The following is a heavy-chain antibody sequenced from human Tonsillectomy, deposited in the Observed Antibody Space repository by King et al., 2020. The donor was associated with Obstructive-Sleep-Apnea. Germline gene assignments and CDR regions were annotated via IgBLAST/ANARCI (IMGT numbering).Heavy chain of an antibody. D-gene: IGHD6-19*01. CDR3: ARGIAVAGSLIDY. CDR2: IYYSGST. Sequence: VQLQESGPGLVKPSETLSLTCTVSGGSISSYYWSWIRQPPGKGLEWIGYIYYSGSTNYNPSLKSRVTISVDTSKNQFSLKLSSVTAADPAVYYCARGIAVAGSLIDYWGQGTLVTVSS. V-gene: IGHV4-59*01. J-gene: IGHJ4*02. CDR1: GGSISSYY.